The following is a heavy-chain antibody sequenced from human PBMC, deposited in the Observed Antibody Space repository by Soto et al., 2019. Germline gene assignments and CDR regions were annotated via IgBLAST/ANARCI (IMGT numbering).Heavy chain of an antibody. CDR3: AKEGAAAAGTGFDY. V-gene: IGHV3-30*18. D-gene: IGHD6-13*01. Sequence: QAQLVESGGGVVQPGRSLRLSCAASGFTFSSHGMHWVRQAPGKGLEWVAVISYDGSNKYYADSVKGRFTISRDNSKNTLYLQMNSLRAEDTAVYYCAKEGAAAAGTGFDYWGQGTLVTVSS. CDR2: ISYDGSNK. J-gene: IGHJ4*02. CDR1: GFTFSSHG.